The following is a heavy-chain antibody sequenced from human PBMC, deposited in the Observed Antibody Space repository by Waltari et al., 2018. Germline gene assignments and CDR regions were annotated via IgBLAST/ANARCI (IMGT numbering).Heavy chain of an antibody. CDR1: GYTFTSYG. CDR3: ARRDKDYYYGMDV. V-gene: IGHV1-18*01. J-gene: IGHJ6*02. CDR2: ISAYNGNT. Sequence: SCKASGYTFTSYGISWVRQAPGQGLEWMGWISAYNGNTNYAQKLQGRVTMTTDTSTSTAYMELRRLRSDDTAVYYCARRDKDYYYGMDVWGQGTTVTVSS.